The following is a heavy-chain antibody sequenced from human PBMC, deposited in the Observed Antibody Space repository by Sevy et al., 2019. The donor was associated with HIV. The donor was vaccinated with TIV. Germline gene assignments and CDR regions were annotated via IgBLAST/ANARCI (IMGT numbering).Heavy chain of an antibody. CDR2: ISSSSSYV. J-gene: IGHJ4*02. Sequence: GGSLRLSCVASGFTFSSYNMNWVRQAPGKGLEWVSSISSSSSYVYHADSVKGRFTISRDNAKNLLYLQMNSLRAEDTAVYYCAKWDADRRWFFDYWGQGTLVTVSS. CDR3: AKWDADRRWFFDY. D-gene: IGHD1-26*01. CDR1: GFTFSSYN. V-gene: IGHV3-21*06.